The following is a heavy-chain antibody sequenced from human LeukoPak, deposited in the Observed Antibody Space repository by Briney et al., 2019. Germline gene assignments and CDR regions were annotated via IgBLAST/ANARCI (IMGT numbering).Heavy chain of an antibody. CDR2: IYSGGST. D-gene: IGHD3-10*01. Sequence: LPGGSLRLSCAASGFTVSSNYMSWVRQAPGKGLEWVSIIYSGGSTYYADSVKGRFTISRDNSKNTLYLQMNSPRAEDTAVYYCARVTGSYYPFDYWGQGTLVTVSS. CDR1: GFTVSSNY. V-gene: IGHV3-53*01. J-gene: IGHJ4*02. CDR3: ARVTGSYYPFDY.